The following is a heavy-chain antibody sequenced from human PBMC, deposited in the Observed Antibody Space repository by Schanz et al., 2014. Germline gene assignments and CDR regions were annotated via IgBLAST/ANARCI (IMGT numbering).Heavy chain of an antibody. CDR2: IIPITGIT. V-gene: IGHV1-69*02. CDR3: ARTGYDPSLTH. D-gene: IGHD5-12*01. J-gene: IGHJ4*02. Sequence: QVPLVQSGAEVTKPGSSVKVSCKASGDTFRSYTINWVRHAPGQGLEWMGRIIPITGITNYAQKFQGRVTFTADKSTSTAFLEVNSLRSEDTAVYYCARTGYDPSLTHGGQGTLVTVSS. CDR1: GDTFRSYT.